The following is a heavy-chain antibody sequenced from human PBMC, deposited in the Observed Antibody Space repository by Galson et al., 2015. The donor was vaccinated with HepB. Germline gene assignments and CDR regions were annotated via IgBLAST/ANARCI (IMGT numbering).Heavy chain of an antibody. CDR3: ARSSVIWNGSPFDY. CDR1: GASFSSSRYF. CDR2: IYYSGST. D-gene: IGHD3-3*01. V-gene: IGHV4-39*01. J-gene: IGHJ4*01. Sequence: ETLSLTCTVSGASFSSSRYFWGWIRQSPGKGLEWIASIYYSGSTYYNPSLKSRVSISVDTSKKQFSLRLRSVTAADTAVYRCARSSVIWNGSPFDYWGLGTLVTVS.